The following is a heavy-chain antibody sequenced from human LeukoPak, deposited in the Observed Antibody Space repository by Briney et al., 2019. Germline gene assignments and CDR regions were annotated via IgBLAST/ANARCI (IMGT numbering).Heavy chain of an antibody. CDR2: ISYDGSNK. Sequence: GSLRLSCAASGFTFSSYAMHWVRQAPGKGLEWVAVISYDGSNKYYADSVKGRFTISRDNSKNTLYLQMNSLRAEDTAVYYCARSENSGPIDYWGQGTLVTVSS. J-gene: IGHJ4*02. CDR3: ARSENSGPIDY. CDR1: GFTFSSYA. D-gene: IGHD2-15*01. V-gene: IGHV3-30-3*01.